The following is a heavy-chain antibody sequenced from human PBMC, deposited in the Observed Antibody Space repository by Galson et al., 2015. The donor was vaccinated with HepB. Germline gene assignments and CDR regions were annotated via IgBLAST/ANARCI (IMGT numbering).Heavy chain of an antibody. CDR2: ISYDGSNK. Sequence: SLRLSCAASGFTFSSYAMHWVRQAPGKGLEWVAVISYDGSNKYYADSVKGRFTISRDNSKNTLYLQMNSLRAEDTAVYYCARDPGSSTSADAFDIWGQGTMVTVSS. V-gene: IGHV3-30-3*01. J-gene: IGHJ3*02. CDR3: ARDPGSSTSADAFDI. CDR1: GFTFSSYA. D-gene: IGHD2-2*01.